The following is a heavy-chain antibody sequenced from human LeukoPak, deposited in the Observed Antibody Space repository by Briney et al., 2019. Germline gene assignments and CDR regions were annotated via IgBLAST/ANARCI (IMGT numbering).Heavy chain of an antibody. CDR2: IIPIFGTA. CDR1: GGTFSSYA. D-gene: IGHD6-19*01. Sequence: SVKVSCKASGGTFSSYAISWVRQAPGQGLEWMGGIIPIFGTANYAQKFQGRVTITADESTSTAYMELSSLRSEDTAVYYCARDSAGIAVAGKSAGYWGQGTLVTVSS. J-gene: IGHJ4*02. CDR3: ARDSAGIAVAGKSAGY. V-gene: IGHV1-69*13.